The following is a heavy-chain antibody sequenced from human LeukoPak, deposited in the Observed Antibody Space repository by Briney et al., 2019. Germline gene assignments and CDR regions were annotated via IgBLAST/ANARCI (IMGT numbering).Heavy chain of an antibody. CDR2: INGSGGST. CDR1: RYTFTSYY. Sequence: ASVKVSCKASRYTFTSYYMHWVRQAPGQGLEWMGIINGSGGSTSYAQKFQGRVTMTRDTSTNTVYMELSSLRSEDTAVYYCATSAGLTGTTFDYWGQGTLVTVSS. J-gene: IGHJ4*02. D-gene: IGHD1-7*01. CDR3: ATSAGLTGTTFDY. V-gene: IGHV1-46*01.